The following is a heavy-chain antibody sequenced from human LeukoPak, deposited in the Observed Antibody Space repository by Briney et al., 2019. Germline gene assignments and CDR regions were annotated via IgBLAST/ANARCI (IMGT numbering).Heavy chain of an antibody. V-gene: IGHV3-23*01. Sequence: GGSLRLSCAASGFTFSSYAMSWVRQAPGKGLEWVSAISGSGGSTYYADSVKGRFTSSRDNSKNTLYHQMNSLRAEDTAVYYCAKDGVKAYYYYYMDVWGKGTTVTVSS. CDR1: GFTFSSYA. J-gene: IGHJ6*03. CDR2: ISGSGGST. CDR3: AKDGVKAYYYYYMDV.